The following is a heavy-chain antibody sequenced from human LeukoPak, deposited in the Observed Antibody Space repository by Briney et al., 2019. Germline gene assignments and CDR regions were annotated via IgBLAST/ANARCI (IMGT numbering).Heavy chain of an antibody. CDR1: GYTFTSYA. D-gene: IGHD2-2*01. CDR2: INAGNANT. V-gene: IGHV1-3*01. CDR3: ARMMDDYQGP. Sequence: ASVKVSCKASGYTFTSYAMHWVRQAPGQRLEWMGWINAGNANTKYSQKFQGRVTITRDTSASTAYMELSSLRSEDTAVYYCARMMDDYQGPWGQGTLVTVSS. J-gene: IGHJ5*02.